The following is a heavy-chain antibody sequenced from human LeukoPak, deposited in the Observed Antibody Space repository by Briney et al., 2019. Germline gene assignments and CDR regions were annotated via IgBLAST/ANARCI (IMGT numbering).Heavy chain of an antibody. Sequence: PGGSLRLSCAASGFTFSGSGMGWVRQAAGKGLEWVGRIRSKANSYATAYAASVKGRFPISRDDSKNTAYLQMNSLKTEDTAVYYCTRVLLWFGPQGDYGMDVWGQGTTVTVSS. V-gene: IGHV3-73*01. CDR2: IRSKANSYAT. J-gene: IGHJ6*02. CDR3: TRVLLWFGPQGDYGMDV. D-gene: IGHD3-10*01. CDR1: GFTFSGSG.